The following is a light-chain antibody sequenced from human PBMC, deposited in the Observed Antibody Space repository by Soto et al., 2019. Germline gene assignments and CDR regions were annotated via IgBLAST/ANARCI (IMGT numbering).Light chain of an antibody. CDR2: GAS. CDR1: QSFSSSY. J-gene: IGKJ3*01. V-gene: IGKV3-20*01. CDR3: QQYGSSPLT. Sequence: EVVLTQSPGTPSLSPGERATLSCRASQSFSSSYLAWYQQKPGQAPRLLIYGASSRATGIPDRFSGSGSGTDFTLTISRLEPEDFAVYYCQQYGSSPLTFGPGTKVEI.